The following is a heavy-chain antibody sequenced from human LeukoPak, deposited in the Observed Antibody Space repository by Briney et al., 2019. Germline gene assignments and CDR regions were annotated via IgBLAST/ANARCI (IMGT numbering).Heavy chain of an antibody. Sequence: PSETLSLTCTVSGGSISNSSYYWSWIRQPPGKGLEWIGEINHSGSTNYNPSLKSRVTISVDTSKNQFSLKLSSVTAADTAVYYCARARGYSYALPLDYWGQGTLVTVSS. J-gene: IGHJ4*02. V-gene: IGHV4-39*07. CDR2: INHSGST. CDR1: GGSISNSSYY. D-gene: IGHD5-18*01. CDR3: ARARGYSYALPLDY.